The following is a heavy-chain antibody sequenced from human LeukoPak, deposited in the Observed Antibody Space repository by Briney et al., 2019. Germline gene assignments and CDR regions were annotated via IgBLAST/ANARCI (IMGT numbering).Heavy chain of an antibody. D-gene: IGHD5-12*01. Sequence: PGGSLRLSCAASGFTFSSYSMNWVRQAPGKGLEWVSYISSSSSTIYYADSVKGRFTISRDNSKNTLYLQMSSLRAEDTAVYYCVKDRDSGYDSLDSWGQGILVTVSS. CDR2: ISSSSSTI. V-gene: IGHV3-48*01. J-gene: IGHJ4*02. CDR3: VKDRDSGYDSLDS. CDR1: GFTFSSYS.